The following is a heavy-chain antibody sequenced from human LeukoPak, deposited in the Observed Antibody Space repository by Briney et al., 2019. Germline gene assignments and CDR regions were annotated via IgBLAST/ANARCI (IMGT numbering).Heavy chain of an antibody. J-gene: IGHJ4*02. D-gene: IGHD6-19*01. CDR1: GFTFSSYG. CDR2: IWYDGSNK. CDR3: AKLAGRRQWLVPLRY. Sequence: GGSLRLSCAASGFTFSSYGMHWVRQAPGKGLEWVAVIWYDGSNKYYADSVKGRFTISRDNSKNTLYLQMNSLRAEDTAVYYCAKLAGRRQWLVPLRYWGQGTLVTVSS. V-gene: IGHV3-33*06.